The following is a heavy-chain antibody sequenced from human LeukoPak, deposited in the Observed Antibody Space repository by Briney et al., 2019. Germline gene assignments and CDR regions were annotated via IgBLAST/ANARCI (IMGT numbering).Heavy chain of an antibody. CDR2: MNPNSGNT. D-gene: IGHD7-27*01. CDR3: AGQSIVTGALGLDY. J-gene: IGHJ4*02. Sequence: ASVKVSCKASGYTFTSYDINWVRQATGQGLEWMGWMNPNSGNTGYAQKFQGRVTMTRNTSISTAYMELSSLRSEDTAVYYCAGQSIVTGALGLDYWGQGTLVTVSS. V-gene: IGHV1-8*01. CDR1: GYTFTSYD.